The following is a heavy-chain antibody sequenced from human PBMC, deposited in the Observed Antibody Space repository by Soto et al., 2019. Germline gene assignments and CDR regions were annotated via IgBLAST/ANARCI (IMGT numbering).Heavy chain of an antibody. Sequence: SVKVSCKASGGTFSSYTISWVRQAPGQGLEWMGRIIPILGIANYAQKFQGRVTITADKSTSTAYMELSSLRSEDTAVYYCASFIRYRGYDYDRGAFDIWGQGTMVTVSS. CDR1: GGTFSSYT. CDR3: ASFIRYRGYDYDRGAFDI. CDR2: IIPILGIA. J-gene: IGHJ3*02. D-gene: IGHD5-12*01. V-gene: IGHV1-69*02.